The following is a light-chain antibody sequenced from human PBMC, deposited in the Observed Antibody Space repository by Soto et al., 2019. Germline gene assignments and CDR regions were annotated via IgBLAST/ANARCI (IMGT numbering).Light chain of an antibody. CDR2: DVN. CDR1: SGDIGAYNY. J-gene: IGLJ3*02. CDR3: CSYAHTSRV. V-gene: IGLV2-11*01. Sequence: QSALTQPRSVSGSPGQSVTFSCTGTSGDIGAYNYVSWYQFHPGKAPKMIIYDVNKRPSGVPDRFSGSKSGNMASLTISWLQAEDEADYYCCSYAHTSRVFGGGTQLTV.